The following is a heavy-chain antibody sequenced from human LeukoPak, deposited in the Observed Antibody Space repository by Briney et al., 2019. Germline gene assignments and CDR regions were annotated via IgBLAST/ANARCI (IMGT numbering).Heavy chain of an antibody. V-gene: IGHV1-2*02. Sequence: ASVKVSCKTSGSPFFAYYIHWVRQAPGQGLEWMGWINPNSGATNSAQNFQGRVTMTRDTSISTVYMEVSSLKSDDTAMYYCARVDEGLDHWGQGTLVTVSS. J-gene: IGHJ4*02. CDR3: ARVDEGLDH. CDR2: INPNSGAT. CDR1: GSPFFAYY.